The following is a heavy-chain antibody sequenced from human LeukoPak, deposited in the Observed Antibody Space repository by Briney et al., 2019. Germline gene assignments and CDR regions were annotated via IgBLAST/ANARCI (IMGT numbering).Heavy chain of an antibody. V-gene: IGHV3-23*01. Sequence: PGGSLRLSCAASGFTFSSYAMSWVRQAPGKGLEWVSAISGSGGSTYYADSVKGRFTISRDNSKNTLYLQMNSLRAEDTAVYYCAKAAYAYSSSWYKVFFDYWGQGTLVTVSS. J-gene: IGHJ4*02. CDR2: ISGSGGST. CDR3: AKAAYAYSSSWYKVFFDY. D-gene: IGHD6-13*01. CDR1: GFTFSSYA.